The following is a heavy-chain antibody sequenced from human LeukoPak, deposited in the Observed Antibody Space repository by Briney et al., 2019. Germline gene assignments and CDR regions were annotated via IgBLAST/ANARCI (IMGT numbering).Heavy chain of an antibody. CDR2: INHSGST. J-gene: IGHJ5*02. V-gene: IGHV4-34*01. D-gene: IGHD3-22*01. CDR3: ARGGWSRTYYYDSSGYSNNWFDP. CDR1: GGSFSGYY. Sequence: SETLSLTCAVYGGSFSGYYWSWIRQPPGKGLEWIGEINHSGSTNYNPSLKSRVTISVDTSKNQFSLKLSSVTAADTAVYYCARGGWSRTYYYDSSGYSNNWFDPWGQGTLVTVSS.